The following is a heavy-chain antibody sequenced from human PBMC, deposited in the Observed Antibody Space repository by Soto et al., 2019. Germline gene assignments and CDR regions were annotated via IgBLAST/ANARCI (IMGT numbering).Heavy chain of an antibody. D-gene: IGHD4-17*01. J-gene: IGHJ4*01. Sequence: EVKLVETGGGVIQPGGSLRLSCAASGFIVSDYYLSWVCQAPGKGLEWVSVIYSGGKTDHADSVKGRFTTSRDNSKNTLSLQMNGLRAEDTAIYYCARVPVREAGYFGFWGHGTQVTVSS. CDR2: IYSGGKT. CDR3: ARVPVREAGYFGF. CDR1: GFIVSDYY. V-gene: IGHV3-53*02.